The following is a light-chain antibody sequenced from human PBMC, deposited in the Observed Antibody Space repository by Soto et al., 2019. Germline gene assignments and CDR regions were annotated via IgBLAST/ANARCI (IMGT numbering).Light chain of an antibody. J-gene: IGKJ3*01. Sequence: AIQMTQSPSSLSASVGDRVTITCRASQGTRNDIDWFQQKPGKAPKLLIYAASNLQSGVPARFSGSGSGTDFTLTISSLQPEDFATYYCLQKYFYPFTFGPGTKVDIK. CDR2: AAS. CDR1: QGTRND. V-gene: IGKV1-6*01. CDR3: LQKYFYPFT.